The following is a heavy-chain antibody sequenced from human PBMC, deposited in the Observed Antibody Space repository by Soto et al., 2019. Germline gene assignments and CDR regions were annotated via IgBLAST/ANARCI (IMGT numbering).Heavy chain of an antibody. CDR2: ISGSGGST. V-gene: IGHV3-23*01. CDR1: GFTFSSYA. D-gene: IGHD5-18*01. Sequence: GGSLRLSCAASGFTFSSYAMSWVRQAPGKGLEWVSAISGSGGSTYYADSVKGRFTISRDNSKNTRYLQMNSLRAEDTAVYYCAKDRLGGGAMVTWDGAIPLASPIRAFDIWGQGTMVTVSS. CDR3: AKDRLGGGAMVTWDGAIPLASPIRAFDI. J-gene: IGHJ3*02.